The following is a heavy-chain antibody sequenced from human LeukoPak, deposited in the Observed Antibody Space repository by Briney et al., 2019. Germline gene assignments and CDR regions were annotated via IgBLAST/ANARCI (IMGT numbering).Heavy chain of an antibody. CDR2: IIPIFGTA. CDR3: ARESRGTSYYFWSGYPTTQNWFDP. D-gene: IGHD3-3*01. Sequence: SVKVSCKASGGTFSSYAISWVRQAPGQGLEWMGGIIPIFGTANYAQKFQGRVTITADESTSTAYMELSSLRSEDTAVYYCARESRGTSYYFWSGYPTTQNWFDPWGQGTLVTVSS. J-gene: IGHJ5*02. V-gene: IGHV1-69*01. CDR1: GGTFSSYA.